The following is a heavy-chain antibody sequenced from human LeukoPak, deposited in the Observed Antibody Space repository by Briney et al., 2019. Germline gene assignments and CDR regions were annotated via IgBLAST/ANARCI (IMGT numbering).Heavy chain of an antibody. D-gene: IGHD3-10*01. V-gene: IGHV1-2*02. CDR2: INPNSGDT. Sequence: ASVKVSCKASGYTXTGYYMHWVRQAPGQGLEWMGWINPNSGDTNYAQKFQGRVTMTRDTSIRTAYMELSRLRYDDTAVYHCVRVRFGELLESFDIWGQGTTVTVSP. CDR3: VRVRFGELLESFDI. J-gene: IGHJ3*02. CDR1: GYTXTGYY.